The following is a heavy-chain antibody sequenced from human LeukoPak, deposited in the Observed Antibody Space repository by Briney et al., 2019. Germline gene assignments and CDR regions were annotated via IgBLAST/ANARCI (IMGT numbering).Heavy chain of an antibody. CDR3: ARALADSRGYYLGFDY. J-gene: IGHJ4*02. D-gene: IGHD3-22*01. V-gene: IGHV3-11*04. Sequence: GGSLRLSCVASGFTFSDYYMGRIRQAPGKGLEWISYITNNGGAMFYADSLKGRLTIFRDNAKKSLYLQMNSLRPDDTALYYCARALADSRGYYLGFDYWGQGTLVTVSS. CDR2: ITNNGGAM. CDR1: GFTFSDYY.